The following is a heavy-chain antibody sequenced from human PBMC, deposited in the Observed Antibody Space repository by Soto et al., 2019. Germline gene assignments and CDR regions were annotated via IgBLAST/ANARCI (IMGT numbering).Heavy chain of an antibody. V-gene: IGHV4-4*02. CDR2: IYHSGST. CDR3: ASHRKNTFGHYDD. CDR1: GASISSGNW. J-gene: IGHJ4*01. Sequence: SETLSLTCAVSGASISSGNWWSWVRQSPGKGLEWIGEIYHSGSTNHNPSLKSRVIISVDKSRNQFSLKLSSVTAADTAVYFCASHRKNTFGHYDDWGQGTQVTVSS. D-gene: IGHD3-16*01.